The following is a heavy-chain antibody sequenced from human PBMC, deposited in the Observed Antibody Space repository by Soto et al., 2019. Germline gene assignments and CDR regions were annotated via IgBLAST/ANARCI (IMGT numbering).Heavy chain of an antibody. Sequence: GGSLRLSCAASGFTFSSYAMHWARQAPGKGLEYVSAISSNGGSTYYANSVKGRFTISRDNSKNTLYLQMGSLRAEDMAVYYCARSIVVVPAAMLDYWGQGTLVTVSS. D-gene: IGHD2-2*01. V-gene: IGHV3-64*01. J-gene: IGHJ4*02. CDR3: ARSIVVVPAAMLDY. CDR1: GFTFSSYA. CDR2: ISSNGGST.